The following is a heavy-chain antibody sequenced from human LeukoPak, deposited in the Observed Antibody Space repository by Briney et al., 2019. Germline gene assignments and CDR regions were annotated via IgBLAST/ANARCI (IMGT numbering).Heavy chain of an antibody. V-gene: IGHV3-72*01. CDR2: SRNKANSHTT. CDR3: ARDGGKRGNSAFDS. Sequence: PGGALRLCCAVSVFNLRDQYMDWVRQAPGKVLERIGRSRNKANSHTTEYAASVKDRFTISRDDSGDLMYLQMNSLKIEDTAVYFCARDGGKRGNSAFDSWGQGTEVTVSS. J-gene: IGHJ3*01. D-gene: IGHD4-23*01. CDR1: VFNLRDQY.